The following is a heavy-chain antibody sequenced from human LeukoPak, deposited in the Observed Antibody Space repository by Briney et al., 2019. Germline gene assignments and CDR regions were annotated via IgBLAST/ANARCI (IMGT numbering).Heavy chain of an antibody. CDR3: AKGSVGNADLAS. J-gene: IGHJ4*02. CDR2: IIVSGIT. Sequence: GGSLRLSCAASVFTFSSFSMTWVRQAPGKGLEWVSSIIVSGITYYADSVKGRFTISRDSFRGTLFLQMDSLRVEDTAVYFCAKGSVGNADLASWGQGALVTVSS. CDR1: VFTFSSFS. V-gene: IGHV3-23*01.